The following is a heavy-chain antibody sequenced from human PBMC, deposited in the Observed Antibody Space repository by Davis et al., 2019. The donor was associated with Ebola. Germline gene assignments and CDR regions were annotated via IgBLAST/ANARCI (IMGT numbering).Heavy chain of an antibody. Sequence: GGSLRLSCTASRFTFSNYAMHWVRQAPGKGLEWVAVISYDGSNKYYTDSVKGRFTISRDNSKNTLYLQMNSLRAEDTAVYYCARPTTTDFYGDYLYWGQGTVVTVSS. CDR1: RFTFSNYA. J-gene: IGHJ4*02. D-gene: IGHD4-17*01. CDR3: ARPTTTDFYGDYLY. V-gene: IGHV3-30-3*01. CDR2: ISYDGSNK.